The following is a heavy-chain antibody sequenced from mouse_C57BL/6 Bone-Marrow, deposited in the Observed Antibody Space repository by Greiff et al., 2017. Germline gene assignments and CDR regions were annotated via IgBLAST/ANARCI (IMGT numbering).Heavy chain of an antibody. Sequence: EVQVVESVAELVRPGASVKLSCTASGFNIKNTYMHWVKQRPEQGLEWIGRIDPANGNTKYAPKFQGKATLTVDTSSSTAYMELNSLTSEDSAVYYCARDYYYEGYYFDYWGQGTTLTVSS. CDR2: IDPANGNT. CDR3: ARDYYYEGYYFDY. J-gene: IGHJ2*01. V-gene: IGHV14-3*01. D-gene: IGHD1-1*01. CDR1: GFNIKNTY.